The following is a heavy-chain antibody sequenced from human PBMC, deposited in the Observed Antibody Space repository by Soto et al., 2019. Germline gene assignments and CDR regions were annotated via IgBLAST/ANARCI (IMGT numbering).Heavy chain of an antibody. CDR1: GFAFNTYS. V-gene: IGHV3-21*06. J-gene: IGHJ4*02. D-gene: IGHD6-19*01. CDR2: ITRSSSYI. CDR3: ARDDGWLILDY. Sequence: EVQLVESGGGPVKLGGSLRLSCAASGFAFNTYSMSWVRQAPGKGLEWVAFITRSSSYIYYADSVRGRFTLSRDNAKNSLYLQMNSLRAEDTAIYYCARDDGWLILDYWGQGTLVTVSS.